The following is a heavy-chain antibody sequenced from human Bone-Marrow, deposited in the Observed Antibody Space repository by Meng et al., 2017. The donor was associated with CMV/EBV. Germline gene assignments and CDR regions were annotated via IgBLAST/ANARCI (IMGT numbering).Heavy chain of an antibody. CDR3: ARDHGDY. Sequence: SVKVSCKASGYTFTGYYMHWVRQAPGQGLEWMGRIIPILGIANYAQKFQGRVTITADKSTSTAYMELSSLRSEDTAVYYCARDHGDYWGQGTLVTVSS. CDR1: GYTFTGYY. CDR2: IIPILGIA. J-gene: IGHJ4*02. V-gene: IGHV1-69*04.